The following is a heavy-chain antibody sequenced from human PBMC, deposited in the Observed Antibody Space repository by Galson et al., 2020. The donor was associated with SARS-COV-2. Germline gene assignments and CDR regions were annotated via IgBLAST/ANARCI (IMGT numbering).Heavy chain of an antibody. V-gene: IGHV4-39*01. D-gene: IGHD3-16*01. CDR1: GGSISSSTYF. J-gene: IGHJ5*02. CDR3: VRQGNYVGRARDPNWFDP. CDR2: IYNSESI. Sequence: SETLSLTCAVSGGSISSSTYFWGWIRQPPGKGLEWIGSIYNSESIYHNPSLKSRVTISVDTSKNQFSLKLTSVTAVDTAVYYCVRQGNYVGRARDPNWFDPWGQGTLVTVSS.